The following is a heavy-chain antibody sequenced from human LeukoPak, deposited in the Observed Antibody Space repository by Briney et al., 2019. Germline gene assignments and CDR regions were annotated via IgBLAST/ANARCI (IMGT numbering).Heavy chain of an antibody. CDR3: ARALWFGEAYFDS. Sequence: PGGSLRLSCAASGFTFSGYWMTWVRQAPGKVLEWVANIKQDGSEKYYVDSVKGRFTISRDNAKNSLYLQMNSLRAEDTAVYYCARALWFGEAYFDSWGQGTLVTVSS. J-gene: IGHJ4*02. V-gene: IGHV3-7*01. D-gene: IGHD3-10*01. CDR2: IKQDGSEK. CDR1: GFTFSGYW.